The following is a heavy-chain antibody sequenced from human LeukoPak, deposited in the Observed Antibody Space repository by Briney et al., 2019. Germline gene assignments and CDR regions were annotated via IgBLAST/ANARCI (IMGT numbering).Heavy chain of an antibody. D-gene: IGHD1-14*01. J-gene: IGHJ3*02. V-gene: IGHV4-59*08. Sequence: SETLSLTCTVSGGSISTYYWSWIRQPPGKGLEWIGYIFYSGSTNYNPSLKSRVSISVDTSKSQFSLKLSSVTAADTAVYYCARPGVDNGFDIWGQGTMVTVSS. CDR3: ARPGVDNGFDI. CDR2: IFYSGST. CDR1: GGSISTYY.